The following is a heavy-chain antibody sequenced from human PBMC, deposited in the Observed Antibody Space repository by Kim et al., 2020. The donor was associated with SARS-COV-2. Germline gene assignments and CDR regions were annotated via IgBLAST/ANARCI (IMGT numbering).Heavy chain of an antibody. CDR3: ARGSVVRLEAFDI. J-gene: IGHJ3*02. V-gene: IGHV4-34*01. CDR2: INHSGST. Sequence: SETLSLTCAVYGGSFSGYYWSWIRQPPGKGLEWIGEINHSGSTNYNPSLKSRVTISVDTSKNQFSLKLSSVTAADTAVYYCARGSVVRLEAFDIWGQGTMVTVSS. CDR1: GGSFSGYY. D-gene: IGHD2-15*01.